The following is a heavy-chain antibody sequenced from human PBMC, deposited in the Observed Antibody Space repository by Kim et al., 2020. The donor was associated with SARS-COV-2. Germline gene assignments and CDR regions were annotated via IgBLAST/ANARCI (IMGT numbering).Heavy chain of an antibody. Sequence: SETLSLTCTVSGGSISSYYWSWIRQPPGKGLEWIGYIYYSGSTNYNPSLKSRVTISVDTSKNQFSLKLSSVTAADTAVYYCARAGKLELGVRHGMDVWGQGTTVTVSS. CDR1: GGSISSYY. J-gene: IGHJ6*02. D-gene: IGHD1-7*01. V-gene: IGHV4-59*13. CDR2: IYYSGST. CDR3: ARAGKLELGVRHGMDV.